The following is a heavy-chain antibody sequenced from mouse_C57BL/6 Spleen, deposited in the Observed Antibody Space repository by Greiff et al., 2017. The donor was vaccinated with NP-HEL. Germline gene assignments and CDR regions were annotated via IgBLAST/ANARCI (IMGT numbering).Heavy chain of an antibody. Sequence: EVMLVESGGGLVKPGGSLKLSCAASGFTFSDYGMHWVRQAPEKGLEWVAYISSGSSTIYYADTVKGRFTISRDNAKNTLFLQMTSLRSEDTAMYYCARKEYGNYDYWGQGTTLTVSS. CDR1: GFTFSDYG. V-gene: IGHV5-17*01. CDR2: ISSGSSTI. J-gene: IGHJ2*01. D-gene: IGHD2-10*02. CDR3: ARKEYGNYDY.